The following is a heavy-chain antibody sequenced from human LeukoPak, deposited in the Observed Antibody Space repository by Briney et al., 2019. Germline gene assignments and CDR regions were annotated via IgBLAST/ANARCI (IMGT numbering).Heavy chain of an antibody. Sequence: PGRSLRLSCAASGFTFSSYGMHWVRQAPGKGLEWVAVIWYDGSNKYYADSVKGRFTVSRDSSKNTLYLQMNSLRAEDTAVYYCAKGTGLNFDYWGQGTLVTVSS. CDR3: AKGTGLNFDY. CDR2: IWYDGSNK. J-gene: IGHJ4*02. V-gene: IGHV3-33*06. D-gene: IGHD3-10*01. CDR1: GFTFSSYG.